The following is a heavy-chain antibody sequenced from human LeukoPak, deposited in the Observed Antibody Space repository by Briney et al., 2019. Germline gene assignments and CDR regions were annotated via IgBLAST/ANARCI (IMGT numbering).Heavy chain of an antibody. J-gene: IGHJ4*02. CDR1: GGSISSSSYY. Sequence: NPSETLSLTCTVSGGSISSSSYYWGWIRQPPGKGLEWIGSIYYSGSTYYNPSLKSRVTISVDTSKNQFSLNLTSVTAADTAVYFCARGIVYGSGSYYKAYYFDSWGQGTLVTVSS. CDR2: IYYSGST. CDR3: ARGIVYGSGSYYKAYYFDS. V-gene: IGHV4-39*01. D-gene: IGHD3-10*01.